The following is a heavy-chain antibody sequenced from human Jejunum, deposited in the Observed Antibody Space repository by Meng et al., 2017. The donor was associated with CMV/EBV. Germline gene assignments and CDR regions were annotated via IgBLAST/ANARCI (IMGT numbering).Heavy chain of an antibody. V-gene: IGHV1-69-2*01. Sequence: CKVSGYTFTDYYIHWVQQAPGTGLEWMGLVDPEDGETIYAEKSQGRVTISADTSTDTIYMELSSLRSEDTAVYFCALGLYTTSWFFDLWGRGTLVTVSS. CDR1: GYTFTDYY. CDR3: ALGLYTTSWFFDL. J-gene: IGHJ2*01. D-gene: IGHD1-14*01. CDR2: VDPEDGET.